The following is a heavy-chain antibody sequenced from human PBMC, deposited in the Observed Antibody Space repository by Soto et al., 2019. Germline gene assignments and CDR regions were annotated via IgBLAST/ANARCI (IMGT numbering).Heavy chain of an antibody. V-gene: IGHV1-46*01. D-gene: IGHD6-13*01. J-gene: IGHJ6*02. CDR1: GYTFTSSY. CDR3: ARAGDGYSSSRPRAGMDV. Sequence: QVQLVQSGAEVKKPGASVKVSCKASGYTFTSSYMHWVRQAPGQGLECMGIINPSGGSASYAQKFQGRVTMTRDTSTSTVYMELSSLRSEDTVVYYCARAGDGYSSSRPRAGMDVWGQGTTVTVSS. CDR2: INPSGGSA.